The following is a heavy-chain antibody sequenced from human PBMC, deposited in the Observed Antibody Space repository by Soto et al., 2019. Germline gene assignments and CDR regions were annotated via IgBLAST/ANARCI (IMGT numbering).Heavy chain of an antibody. D-gene: IGHD3-10*01. V-gene: IGHV1-69*01. CDR3: VRDRDDYGSGNYYNRIDF. CDR1: GGIFSTYA. Sequence: QVRLVQSGAEVKKPGSSVKVSCKASGGIFSTYAISWLRQAPGQGLEWMGGIIPLFGTPNYAQRFQGRVTITADESTSTAYMELSRLRSEDTAVYYCVRDRDDYGSGNYYNRIDFWGQGTLVTVSS. J-gene: IGHJ4*02. CDR2: IIPLFGTP.